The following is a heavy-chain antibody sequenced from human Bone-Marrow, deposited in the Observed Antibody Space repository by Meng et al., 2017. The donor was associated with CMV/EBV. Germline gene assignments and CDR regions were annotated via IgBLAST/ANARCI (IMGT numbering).Heavy chain of an antibody. V-gene: IGHV3-7*01. CDR2: IKEDGGEK. Sequence: GGSLRLSCAASGFTFSSYGMHWVRQAPGKGLEWVANIKEDGGEKYYVDSVKGRFTISRDNAKNSLYLQMNSLRAEDTAVYYCARVLQIIMAARHGWFDPWGQGTLVTVSS. CDR1: GFTFSSYG. D-gene: IGHD6-6*01. J-gene: IGHJ5*02. CDR3: ARVLQIIMAARHGWFDP.